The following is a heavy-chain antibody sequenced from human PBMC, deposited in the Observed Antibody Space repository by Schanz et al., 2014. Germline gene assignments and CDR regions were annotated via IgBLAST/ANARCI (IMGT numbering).Heavy chain of an antibody. D-gene: IGHD2-15*01. CDR2: IWYDGSNK. V-gene: IGHV3-33*08. J-gene: IGHJ4*02. CDR1: GFTFNSYA. CDR3: ARDRGYCSGGSCLTFDY. Sequence: VQLLESGGGLVQPGGSLRLSCAASGFTFNSYAMTWVRQAPGKGLEWVAFIWYDGSNKYYADSVKGRFTISRDNSKNTLYLQMNSLRAEDTSVYFCARDRGYCSGGSCLTFDYWGQGTLVTVSS.